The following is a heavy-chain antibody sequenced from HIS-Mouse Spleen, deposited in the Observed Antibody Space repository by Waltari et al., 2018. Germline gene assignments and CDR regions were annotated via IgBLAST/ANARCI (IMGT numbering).Heavy chain of an antibody. J-gene: IGHJ4*02. CDR3: AKSRGGDCYDY. CDR2: ISGSGGST. CDR1: GFAFISYA. D-gene: IGHD2-21*01. Sequence: EVQLLESGGGLVQPGGSLRLYCAGSGFAFISYAMSLVCQAPGKGLEWVSAISGSGGSTYYADSVKGRFTISRDNSKNTLYLQMNSLRAEDTAVYYCAKSRGGDCYDYWGQGTLVTVSS. V-gene: IGHV3-23*01.